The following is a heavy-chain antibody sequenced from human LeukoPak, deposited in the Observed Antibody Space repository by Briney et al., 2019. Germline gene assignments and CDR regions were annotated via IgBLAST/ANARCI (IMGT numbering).Heavy chain of an antibody. CDR2: ISGSGGST. D-gene: IGHD6-19*01. V-gene: IGHV3-23*01. CDR3: AKAYSASEQWLVRGFDY. CDR1: GFTFSSYA. Sequence: GGSLRLSCAASGFTFSSYAMSWVRQASGKGLEWVSAISGSGGSTYYADSVKGRFTISRDNSKNTLYLQMNSLRAEDTAVYYCAKAYSASEQWLVRGFDYWGQGTLVTVSS. J-gene: IGHJ4*02.